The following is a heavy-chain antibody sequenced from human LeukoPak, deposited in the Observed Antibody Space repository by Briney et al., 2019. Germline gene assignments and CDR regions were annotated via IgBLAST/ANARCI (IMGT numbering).Heavy chain of an antibody. D-gene: IGHD3-16*02. J-gene: IGHJ4*02. V-gene: IGHV1-2*06. Sequence: ASVEVSCKASGYTFTGYYMHWVRQAPGQGLEWMGRINPNSGGTNYAQKFQGRVTMTRDTSISTAYMELSRLRSDDTAVYYCARGGQPGGIVFHYWGQGTLVTVSS. CDR1: GYTFTGYY. CDR2: INPNSGGT. CDR3: ARGGQPGGIVFHY.